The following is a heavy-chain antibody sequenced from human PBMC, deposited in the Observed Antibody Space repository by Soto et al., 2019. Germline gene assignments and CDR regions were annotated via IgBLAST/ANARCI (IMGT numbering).Heavy chain of an antibody. CDR1: GATFSSYA. Sequence: SVKVSCKASGATFSSYAISWVRQAPGQGLEWMGGIIPIFGTENYAQKFQGRVTITADESTSTAYLELRSLRSEDMAVYYCARGSIFGVVIMGFDYWGQGTLVTVSS. CDR2: IIPIFGTE. V-gene: IGHV1-69*13. CDR3: ARGSIFGVVIMGFDY. D-gene: IGHD3-3*01. J-gene: IGHJ4*02.